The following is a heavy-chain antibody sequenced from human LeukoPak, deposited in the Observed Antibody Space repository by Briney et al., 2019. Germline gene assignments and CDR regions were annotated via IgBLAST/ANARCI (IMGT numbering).Heavy chain of an antibody. D-gene: IGHD4-17*01. V-gene: IGHV3-21*01. CDR1: GFTFSSYS. CDR3: AREISYGDYPSGDAFDN. CDR2: ISSSSSYI. J-gene: IGHJ3*02. Sequence: GGSLRLSCAASGFTFSSYSMNWVRQAPGKGLEWVSSISSSSSYIYYADSVKGRFTVSRDNAKNSLYLQMNSLRAEDTAVYFCAREISYGDYPSGDAFDNWCQGTMVTVSS.